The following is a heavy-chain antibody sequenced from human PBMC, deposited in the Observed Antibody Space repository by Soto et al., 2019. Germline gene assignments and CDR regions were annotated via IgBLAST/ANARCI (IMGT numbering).Heavy chain of an antibody. Sequence: GGSLRLSCAASGFTFSSYGMHWVRQAPGKGLEWVAVISYDGSNKYYADSVKGRFTISRDNSKNTLYLQMNSLRAEDTAVYYCAKSDYWGQGTLVTVSS. CDR1: GFTFSSYG. CDR2: ISYDGSNK. J-gene: IGHJ4*02. CDR3: AKSDY. V-gene: IGHV3-30*18.